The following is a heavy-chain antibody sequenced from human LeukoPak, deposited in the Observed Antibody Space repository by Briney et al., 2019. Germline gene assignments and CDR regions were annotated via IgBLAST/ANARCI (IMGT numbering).Heavy chain of an antibody. D-gene: IGHD3-22*01. J-gene: IGHJ4*02. CDR2: ISGSGGST. CDR3: AIEGADSRTYYFDY. V-gene: IGHV3-23*01. Sequence: GGSLRLSCAASGFTFSNYAMGWVRQAPGKGLEWVSAISGSGGSTYYADSVKGRFTISRDNSKNTLYLQMNSLRAEDTAVYYCAIEGADSRTYYFDYWGQGTLVTVSS. CDR1: GFTFSNYA.